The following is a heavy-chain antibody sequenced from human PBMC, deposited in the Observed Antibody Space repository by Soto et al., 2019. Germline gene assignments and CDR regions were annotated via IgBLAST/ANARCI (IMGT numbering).Heavy chain of an antibody. J-gene: IGHJ4*02. CDR3: TAGLSPGNS. D-gene: IGHD2-21*02. CDR2: MYSSGTT. Sequence: EVQLVESGGDLVQPGGSLRLSCAASGFTVSNNYISWVRQAPGKGLEWVSLMYSSGTTHYADSVKGRFTISRDSSKNTVFLQMNSLTAEDTAVSFCTAGLSPGNSWGQGTLVTVSS. CDR1: GFTVSNNY. V-gene: IGHV3-66*01.